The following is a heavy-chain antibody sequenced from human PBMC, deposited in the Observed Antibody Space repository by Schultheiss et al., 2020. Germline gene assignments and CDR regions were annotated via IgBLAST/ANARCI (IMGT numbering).Heavy chain of an antibody. CDR2: IYHSGST. D-gene: IGHD4-17*01. V-gene: IGHV4-4*02. J-gene: IGHJ6*03. Sequence: SETLSLTCAVSGGSISSSNWWSWVRQPPGKGLEWIGEIYHSGSTNYNPSLKSRVTISVDKSKNQFSLKLSSVTAADTAVYYCARDRGVTVSPYYYYYMDVWGKGTTVTVSS. CDR1: GGSISSSNW. CDR3: ARDRGVTVSPYYYYYMDV.